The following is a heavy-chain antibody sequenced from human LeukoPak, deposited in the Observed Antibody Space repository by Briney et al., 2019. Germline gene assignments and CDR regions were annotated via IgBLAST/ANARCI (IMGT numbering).Heavy chain of an antibody. CDR2: IYTSGST. CDR1: GGSISSYY. CDR3: ARRSRGIAAAGPYYYYYMDV. J-gene: IGHJ6*03. Sequence: SETLSLTCTVSGGSISSYYWSWIRQPAGKGLEWIGRIYTSGSTNYNPSLKSRVTISVDTSKNQFSLKLSSVTAADTAVYYCARRSRGIAAAGPYYYYYMDVWGKGTTVTVSS. V-gene: IGHV4-4*07. D-gene: IGHD6-13*01.